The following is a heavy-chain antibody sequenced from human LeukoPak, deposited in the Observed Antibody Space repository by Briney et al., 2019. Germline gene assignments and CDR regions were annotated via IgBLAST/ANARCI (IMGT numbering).Heavy chain of an antibody. J-gene: IGHJ4*02. V-gene: IGHV3-30*04. CDR1: GFTFSSYA. CDR3: ASDDSSSWFVY. Sequence: GGSLRLSCAAPGFTFSSYAMHWVRQAPGKGLEWVAVISYDGSNKYYADSVKGRFTISRDNSKNTLYLQMNSLRAEDTAVYYCASDDSSSWFVYWGQGTLVTVSS. D-gene: IGHD6-13*01. CDR2: ISYDGSNK.